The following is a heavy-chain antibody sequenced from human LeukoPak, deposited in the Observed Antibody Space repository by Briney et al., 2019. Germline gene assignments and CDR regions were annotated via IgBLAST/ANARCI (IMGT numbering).Heavy chain of an antibody. CDR3: ARSKQWLVLGY. V-gene: IGHV3-30*04. CDR2: ISYDGSNK. Sequence: GGSLRLSCAASGFTFSSYAMHWVRQAPGKGLEWVAVISYDGSNKYYADSVKGRFTIPRDNSKNTLYLQMNSLRAEDTAVYYCARSKQWLVLGYWGQGTLVTVSS. CDR1: GFTFSSYA. D-gene: IGHD6-19*01. J-gene: IGHJ4*02.